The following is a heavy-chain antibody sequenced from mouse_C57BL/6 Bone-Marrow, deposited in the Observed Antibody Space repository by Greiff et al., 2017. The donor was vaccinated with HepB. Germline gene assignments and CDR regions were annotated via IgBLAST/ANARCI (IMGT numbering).Heavy chain of an antibody. J-gene: IGHJ4*01. CDR3: ARSRHYYGSSYAMDY. Sequence: VQLQQPGAELVKPGASVKMSCKASGYTFTSYWITWVKQRPGQGLEWIGDIYPGSGSTNYNEKFKSKATLTVDTSSSTAYMQLSSLTSEDSAVYYCARSRHYYGSSYAMDYWGQGTSVTVSS. CDR1: GYTFTSYW. V-gene: IGHV1-55*01. CDR2: IYPGSGST. D-gene: IGHD1-1*01.